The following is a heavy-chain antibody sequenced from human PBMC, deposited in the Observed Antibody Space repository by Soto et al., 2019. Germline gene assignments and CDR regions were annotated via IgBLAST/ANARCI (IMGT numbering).Heavy chain of an antibody. CDR2: VYHNENT. D-gene: IGHD3-16*01. J-gene: IGHJ5*02. Sequence: QLHLQESGPGLVRPSETLSLTCTVSGGSINDFAYYWGWIRQPPGKGLEWIGTVYHNENTYYNPNLTSRVTIYVDTAKNQFSLNPRSVTAADTAIYFCARRERYYGSPGWFDPWGQGALVTVAS. V-gene: IGHV4-39*01. CDR3: ARRERYYGSPGWFDP. CDR1: GGSINDFAYY.